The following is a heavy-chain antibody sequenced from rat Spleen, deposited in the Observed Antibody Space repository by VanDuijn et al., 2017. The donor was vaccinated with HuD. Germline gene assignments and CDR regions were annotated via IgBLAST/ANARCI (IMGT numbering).Heavy chain of an antibody. CDR1: GFTFSDYY. D-gene: IGHD1-10*01. CDR3: ARGQLLFDY. Sequence: EVQLVESGGGLVQPGRSLKLSCAASGFTFSDYYMAWVRQAPKKGLEWVASISYEGSSTYYGDSVKGRFTISRDNAKSTLYLQMNSLRSEDTATYYCARGQLLFDYWGQGVMVTVSS. V-gene: IGHV5-22*01. CDR2: ISYEGSST. J-gene: IGHJ2*01.